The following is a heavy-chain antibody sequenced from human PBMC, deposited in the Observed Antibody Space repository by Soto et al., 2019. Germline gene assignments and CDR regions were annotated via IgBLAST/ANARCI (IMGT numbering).Heavy chain of an antibody. V-gene: IGHV1-2*04. CDR3: ARKLAAAAPFDY. D-gene: IGHD6-13*01. J-gene: IGHJ4*02. CDR1: GYTFTCYY. CDR2: INPNSGGT. Sequence: APVKVSCKASGYTFTCYYMHWLRQAPGQGLEWMGWINPNSGGTNYAQKFQGWVTMTRDTSISTAYMELSRLRSDDTAVYYCARKLAAAAPFDYWGQGTLVTVSS.